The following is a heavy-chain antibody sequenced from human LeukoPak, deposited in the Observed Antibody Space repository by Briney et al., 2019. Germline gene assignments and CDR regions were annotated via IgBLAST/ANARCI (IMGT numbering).Heavy chain of an antibody. D-gene: IGHD5-18*01. CDR3: ERRATMVTYFDY. CDR1: GGTFSRYA. Sequence: ASVKVSCTASGGTFSRYAISWVRQAPGQGLEWMGGIIPIFGTANYAQKFQGRVTITADESTSTAYMELSSMRAEDTAEYYCERRATMVTYFDYWGQGTLVTVSS. J-gene: IGHJ4*02. CDR2: IIPIFGTA. V-gene: IGHV1-69*13.